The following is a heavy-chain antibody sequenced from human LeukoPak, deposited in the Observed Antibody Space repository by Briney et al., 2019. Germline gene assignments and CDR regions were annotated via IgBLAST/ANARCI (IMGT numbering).Heavy chain of an antibody. Sequence: TGGPLRLSCAVCGFTCSGYRMIWVGPAPGKGLEWVSSISSSSSYIHSADSVKGPFTISRDNAKSSLYLQMNSLRAEDTAVYYCARDRIYGDYVDAFDIRGQGTMVTVSS. J-gene: IGHJ3*02. CDR3: ARDRIYGDYVDAFDI. CDR2: ISSSSSYI. V-gene: IGHV3-21*01. D-gene: IGHD4-17*01. CDR1: GFTCSGYR.